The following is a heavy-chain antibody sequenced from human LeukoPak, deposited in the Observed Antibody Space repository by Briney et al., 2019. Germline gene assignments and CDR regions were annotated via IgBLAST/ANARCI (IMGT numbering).Heavy chain of an antibody. CDR1: GYTFTGYY. J-gene: IGHJ4*02. CDR2: ISAYNGNT. D-gene: IGHD3-10*01. V-gene: IGHV1-18*04. CDR3: ARAERFGESNYDY. Sequence: GASVKVSCKASGYTFTGYYMHWVRQAPGQGLEWMGWISAYNGNTNYVQKLQGRVTMTTDTSTSTAYMELRSLRSDDTAVYYCARAERFGESNYDYWGQGTLVTVSS.